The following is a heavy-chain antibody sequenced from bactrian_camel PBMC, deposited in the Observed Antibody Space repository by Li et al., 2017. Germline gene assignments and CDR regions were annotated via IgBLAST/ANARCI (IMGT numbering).Heavy chain of an antibody. D-gene: IGHD6*01. Sequence: HVQLVESGGSSVQAGGSLRLSCVTSGATTDNRWMAWFRQPPGNDREAVAAIWPSVGRINYADSVKGRFIVSKDNAKNTVYLQMNNLQPEDTATYYCAEGRGSRGEHCYSLNYWGQGTQVTVS. CDR2: IWPSVGRI. V-gene: IGHV3S60*01. J-gene: IGHJ4*01. CDR3: AEGRGSRGEHCYSLNY. CDR1: GATTDNRW.